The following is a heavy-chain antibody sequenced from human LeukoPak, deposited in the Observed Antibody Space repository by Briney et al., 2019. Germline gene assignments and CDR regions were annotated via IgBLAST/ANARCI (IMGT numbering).Heavy chain of an antibody. CDR2: INHSGST. Sequence: PSETLSLTCAVYGGSFSGYYWSWIRQPPGKGLEWIGEINHSGSTNYNPSLKSRATISVDTSKNQFSLKLSSVTAADTAVYYCASNTLYGDYVGCFDYWGQGTLVTVSS. J-gene: IGHJ4*02. CDR1: GGSFSGYY. D-gene: IGHD4-17*01. CDR3: ASNTLYGDYVGCFDY. V-gene: IGHV4-34*01.